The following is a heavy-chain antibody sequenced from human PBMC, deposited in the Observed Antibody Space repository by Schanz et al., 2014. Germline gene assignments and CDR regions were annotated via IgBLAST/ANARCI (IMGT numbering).Heavy chain of an antibody. CDR2: ISYHGSEK. J-gene: IGHJ4*02. CDR3: AKSYDTSGYSGFDY. D-gene: IGHD3-22*01. V-gene: IGHV3-30*18. CDR1: GFSFSDYG. Sequence: QVQLVASGGSVVQPGRSLRLSCAGSGFSFSDYGMHWVRQAPGRGLEWVAVISYHGSEKYYADSVKGRFTISRDNSKNTLYLQMNSLRTEDTAVYFCAKSYDTSGYSGFDYWGQGTLVTVSS.